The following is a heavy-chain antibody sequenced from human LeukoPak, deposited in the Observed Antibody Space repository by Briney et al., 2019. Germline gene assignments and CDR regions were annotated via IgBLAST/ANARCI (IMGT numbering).Heavy chain of an antibody. CDR2: IYTSGST. CDR1: GGSISSYY. D-gene: IGHD6-13*01. V-gene: IGHV4-4*07. Sequence: SETLSLTCTVSGGSISSYYWSWIRQPAGKGLEWIGRIYTSGSTNYNPSLKSRVTMSVDTSKNQFSLKLSSVTAADTAVYYCARELAAAGTNYYYYMDVWGKGTTVTISS. CDR3: ARELAAAGTNYYYYMDV. J-gene: IGHJ6*03.